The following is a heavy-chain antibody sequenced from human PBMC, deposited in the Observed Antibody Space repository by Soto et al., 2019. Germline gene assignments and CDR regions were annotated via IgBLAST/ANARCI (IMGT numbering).Heavy chain of an antibody. CDR2: ISGSDGGT. V-gene: IGHV3-23*01. D-gene: IGHD3-16*02. J-gene: IGHJ4*02. CDR3: AKPWYGGAIYYFDY. Sequence: GSLRLSCAASGFTFGTYAMSWVRQAPGKGLEWVSTISGSDGGTYYADSVKGRFTISRDNSKNTLYLQMNSLRAADAAVYYCAKPWYGGAIYYFDYWGQGTLVTVSS. CDR1: GFTFGTYA.